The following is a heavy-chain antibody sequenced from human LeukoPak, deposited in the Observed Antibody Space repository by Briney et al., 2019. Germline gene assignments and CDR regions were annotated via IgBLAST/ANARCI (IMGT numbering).Heavy chain of an antibody. CDR2: IIPIFGTA. CDR3: ARHSGYDLGYFDY. CDR1: GGTFSSYA. D-gene: IGHD5-12*01. V-gene: IGHV1-69*13. Sequence: RASVKVSCKASGGTFSSYAISWVRQAPGQGLEWMGGIIPIFGTANYAQKFQGRVTITADESTSTAYMELSSLRSEDTAVYYCARHSGYDLGYFDYWGQGTLVTVFS. J-gene: IGHJ4*02.